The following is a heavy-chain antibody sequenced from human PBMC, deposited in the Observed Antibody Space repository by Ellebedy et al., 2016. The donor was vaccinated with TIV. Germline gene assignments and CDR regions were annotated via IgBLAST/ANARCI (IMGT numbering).Heavy chain of an antibody. J-gene: IGHJ3*01. D-gene: IGHD4-23*01. CDR3: ARDPVGVGPAFDV. CDR2: ITESGGNT. CDR1: GLTFSSHA. V-gene: IGHV3-23*01. Sequence: PGGSLRLSCAASGLTFSSHAMSWVRQVPGKGLEWVSSITESGGNTYYADSVKGRFTIPRDNSKDTLFLQLNSLRAEDTAIYFCARDPVGVGPAFDVWGQGTMVTVSS.